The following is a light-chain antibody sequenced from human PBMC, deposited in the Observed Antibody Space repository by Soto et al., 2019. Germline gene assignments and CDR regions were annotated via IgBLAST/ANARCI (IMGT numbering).Light chain of an antibody. J-gene: IGKJ3*01. CDR2: AVS. Sequence: DIQMTQSPSSLSASVGDRVTITCRASESIDTYLNWYQQKPGKAPKVLIYAVSSLQSGVPSRFSGSGSGTDFTLTISSLQPEDFATYYCQQSYSTPCTFGPGTKVDIK. CDR1: ESIDTY. V-gene: IGKV1-39*01. CDR3: QQSYSTPCT.